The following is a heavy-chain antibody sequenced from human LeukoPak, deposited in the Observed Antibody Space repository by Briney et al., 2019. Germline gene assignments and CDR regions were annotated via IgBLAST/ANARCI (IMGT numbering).Heavy chain of an antibody. CDR3: ARWPTMGGR. Sequence: GGSLRLSCAASGFPVSDNYMTWVRQAQGKGLEWDSVNNGGTTKYADSVKGRFIISRDNSRNMLYLQMNSLRVEDTAVYYCARWPTMGGRWGQGTLVTVSS. J-gene: IGHJ4*02. CDR2: NNGGTT. CDR1: GFPVSDNY. V-gene: IGHV3-66*01. D-gene: IGHD3-16*01.